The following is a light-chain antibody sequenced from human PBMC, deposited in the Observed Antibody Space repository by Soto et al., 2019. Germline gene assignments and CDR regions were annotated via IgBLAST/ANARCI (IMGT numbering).Light chain of an antibody. J-gene: IGKJ4*01. CDR3: KQSYSSPLT. CDR2: AAS. V-gene: IGKV1-39*01. Sequence: DIHMTQSPSSLSASVGDRVNITCRASQSINNYLNWYQQKPGKAPNLLIYAASNLQSGVQSRFSGSGSGTDFTLTISSLEPEDFATYYCKQSYSSPLTFGGGTKVEI. CDR1: QSINNY.